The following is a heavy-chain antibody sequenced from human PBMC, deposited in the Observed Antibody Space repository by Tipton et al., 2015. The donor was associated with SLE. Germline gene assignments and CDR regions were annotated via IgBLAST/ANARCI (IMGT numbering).Heavy chain of an antibody. J-gene: IGHJ4*02. CDR2: IYHSGST. CDR1: GYSISSGYY. CDR3: AGYSNVFFGP. V-gene: IGHV4-38-2*02. Sequence: LRLSCTVSGYSISSGYYWGWIRQPPGKGLEWIGSIYHSGSTYYNPSLKSRVTISVDTSKNQLSLKVSSVTAADTAVYYCAGYSNVFFGPWGQGTLVTVSS. D-gene: IGHD4-11*01.